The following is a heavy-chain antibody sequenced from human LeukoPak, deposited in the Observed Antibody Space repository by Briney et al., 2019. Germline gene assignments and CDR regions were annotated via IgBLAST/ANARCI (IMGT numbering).Heavy chain of an antibody. Sequence: PSETLSLTCTVSGGSISTSAFYWGWIRQPPGKGLEWIGSIYDSGNEFYNPSLKSRVTISADTSKNHFSLKLNSVTAADTAMYYCARQISDYYYYYMDVWGEGITVTVSS. CDR1: GGSISTSAFY. D-gene: IGHD2/OR15-2a*01. V-gene: IGHV4-39*01. CDR3: ARQISDYYYYYMDV. J-gene: IGHJ6*03. CDR2: IYDSGNE.